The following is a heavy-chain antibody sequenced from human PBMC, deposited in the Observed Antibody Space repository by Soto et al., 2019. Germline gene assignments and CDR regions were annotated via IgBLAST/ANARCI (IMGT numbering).Heavy chain of an antibody. V-gene: IGHV1-18*01. J-gene: IGHJ4*02. CDR3: VTSRVSIAVAGETEYYFDY. CDR1: GYTFTRNG. Sequence: ASVKVSCKAFGYTFTRNGISWVRQAPGQGLEWMGWISVYNGNTNYAQKFQGRVTMTRDTSISTAYMELSRLRSDDTAVYYCVTSRVSIAVAGETEYYFDYWGQGTLVTVSS. D-gene: IGHD6-19*01. CDR2: ISVYNGNT.